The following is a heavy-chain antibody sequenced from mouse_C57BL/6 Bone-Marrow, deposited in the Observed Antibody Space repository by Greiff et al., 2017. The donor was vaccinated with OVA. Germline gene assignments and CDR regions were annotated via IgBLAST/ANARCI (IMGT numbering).Heavy chain of an antibody. V-gene: IGHV5-9-1*02. CDR3: TRDSITTVTYWYFDV. CDR1: GFTFSSYA. J-gene: IGHJ1*03. CDR2: ISSGGDYI. Sequence: EVQVVESGEGLVKPGGSLKLSCAASGFTFSSYAMSWVRQTPEKRLEWVAYISSGGDYIYYADTVKGRFTISRDNARNTLYLQMSSLKSEDTAMYYCTRDSITTVTYWYFDVWGTGTTVTVSS. D-gene: IGHD1-1*01.